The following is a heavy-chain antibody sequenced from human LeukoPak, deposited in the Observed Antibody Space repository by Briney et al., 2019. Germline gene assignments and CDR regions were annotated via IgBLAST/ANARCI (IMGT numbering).Heavy chain of an antibody. D-gene: IGHD4-17*01. CDR2: ISSSSSYI. J-gene: IGHJ4*02. CDR1: GFTFSSYS. CDR3: ARDLLNGDYFFDY. Sequence: PGGSLRLSCAASGFTFSSYSMNWVRQAPGKGLEWVSSISSSSSYIYYADSVKGRFTISRDNAKNSLYLQMNSLRAEDTAVYYCARDLLNGDYFFDYRGQGTLVTVSS. V-gene: IGHV3-21*01.